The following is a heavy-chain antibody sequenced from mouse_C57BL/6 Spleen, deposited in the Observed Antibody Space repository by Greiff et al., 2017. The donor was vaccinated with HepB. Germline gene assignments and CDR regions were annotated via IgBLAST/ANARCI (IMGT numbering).Heavy chain of an antibody. CDR1: GFTFSDYG. V-gene: IGHV5-17*01. CDR3: ARRGYYGSSWYYFDY. CDR2: ISSGSSTI. D-gene: IGHD1-1*01. Sequence: EVQRVESGGGLVKPGGSLKLSCAASGFTFSDYGMHWVRQAPEKGLEWVAYISSGSSTIYYADTVKGRFTISRDNAKNTLFLQMTSLRSEDTAMYYCARRGYYGSSWYYFDYWGQGTTLTVSS. J-gene: IGHJ2*01.